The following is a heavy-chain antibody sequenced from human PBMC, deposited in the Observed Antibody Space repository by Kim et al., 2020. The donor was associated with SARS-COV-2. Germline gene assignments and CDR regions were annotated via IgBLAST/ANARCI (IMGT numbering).Heavy chain of an antibody. Sequence: NPSLRSRVTISVDTSKNQFSLKLSSVTAADTAVYYCARHGEGQWLVHFDYWGQGTLVTVSS. CDR3: ARHGEGQWLVHFDY. V-gene: IGHV4-59*08. D-gene: IGHD6-19*01. J-gene: IGHJ4*02.